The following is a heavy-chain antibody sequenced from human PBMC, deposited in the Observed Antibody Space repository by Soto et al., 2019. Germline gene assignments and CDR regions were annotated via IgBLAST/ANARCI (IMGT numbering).Heavy chain of an antibody. V-gene: IGHV4-39*01. CDR3: ARQMLGNYAYYYYYYMDV. Sequence: PSETLSLTCTVSGGSISSSSYYWGWIRQPPGKGLEWIGSIYYSGSTYYNTSLKSRVTISVDTSKNQFSLKLSSVTAADTAVYYCARQMLGNYAYYYYYYMDVWGKGTTVTVSS. J-gene: IGHJ6*03. CDR2: IYYSGST. CDR1: GGSISSSSYY. D-gene: IGHD4-4*01.